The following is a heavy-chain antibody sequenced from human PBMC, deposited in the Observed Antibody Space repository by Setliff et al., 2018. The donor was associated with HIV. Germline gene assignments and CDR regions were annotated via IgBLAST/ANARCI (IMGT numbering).Heavy chain of an antibody. CDR3: ARGPQYYDILTGNYPYYNYGMDV. Sequence: KASETLSLTCAVYGGSFSGYYWSWIRQPPGKGLEWVGEINHSGSTSYNSSLKSRLTISVDTSRNQFSLKLSSVTAADTAVYYCARGPQYYDILTGNYPYYNYGMDVWGQGTTVTVSS. CDR2: INHSGST. CDR1: GGSFSGYY. D-gene: IGHD3-9*01. V-gene: IGHV4-34*01. J-gene: IGHJ6*02.